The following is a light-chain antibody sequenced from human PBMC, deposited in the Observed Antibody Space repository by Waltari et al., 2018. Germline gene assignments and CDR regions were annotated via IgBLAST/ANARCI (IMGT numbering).Light chain of an antibody. CDR1: SSDIGGYDF. Sequence: QSALTQPASVSGSPGQSITISCTGTSSDIGGYDFVSWYQQHPGKAPKVMIYDVTHRPSGVSNRFSGSKSGNTASLTISGLQAEDEADYYCSSYTSSTTRVFGTGTKVTVL. CDR3: SSYTSSTTRV. CDR2: DVT. V-gene: IGLV2-14*03. J-gene: IGLJ1*01.